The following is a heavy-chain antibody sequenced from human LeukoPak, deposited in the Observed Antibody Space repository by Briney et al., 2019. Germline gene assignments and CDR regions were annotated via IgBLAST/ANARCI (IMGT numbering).Heavy chain of an antibody. Sequence: SQTLSLTCAISGGSISSGGYSWSWIRQPPGKGLEWIGYIYHSGSTYYNPSLKSRVTISVDRSKNQFSLKLSSVTAADTAVYYCARDPYCSGGSCYSALFDPWGQGTLVTVSS. CDR1: GGSISSGGYS. D-gene: IGHD2-15*01. J-gene: IGHJ5*02. CDR2: IYHSGST. V-gene: IGHV4-30-2*01. CDR3: ARDPYCSGGSCYSALFDP.